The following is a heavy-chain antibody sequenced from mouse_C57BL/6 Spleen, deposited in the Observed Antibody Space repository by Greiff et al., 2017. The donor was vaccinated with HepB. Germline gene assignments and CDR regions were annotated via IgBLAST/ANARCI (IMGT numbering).Heavy chain of an antibody. CDR2: IYPRSGNT. J-gene: IGHJ4*01. CDR3: ARGSVITTVVATGSAMDY. CDR1: GYTFTSYG. Sequence: QVQLQQSGAELARPGASVKLSCKASGYTFTSYGISWVKQRTGQGLEWIGEIYPRSGNTYYNEKFKGKATLTADKSSSTADMELRSLTSEDSAVYFCARGSVITTVVATGSAMDYWGQGTSVTVSS. D-gene: IGHD1-1*01. V-gene: IGHV1-81*01.